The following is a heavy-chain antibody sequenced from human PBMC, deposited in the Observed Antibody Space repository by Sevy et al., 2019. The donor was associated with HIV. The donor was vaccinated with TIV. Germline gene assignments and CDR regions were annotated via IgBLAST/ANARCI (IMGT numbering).Heavy chain of an antibody. CDR3: VKDRSGSYSFDY. D-gene: IGHD1-26*01. Sequence: GGSLRLSCAASGFTFDDYTMNWVRQAPGKGLEWVSGISGSSGNIAYADSVEGRFTISRDNAKNSLYLQMNSLRVEDTALYDCVKDRSGSYSFDYWGQGTLVTVSS. CDR1: GFTFDDYT. V-gene: IGHV3-9*01. CDR2: ISGSSGNI. J-gene: IGHJ4*02.